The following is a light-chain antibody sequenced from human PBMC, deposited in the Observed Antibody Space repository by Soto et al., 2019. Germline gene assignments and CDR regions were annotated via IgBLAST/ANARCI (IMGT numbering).Light chain of an antibody. J-gene: IGLJ1*01. CDR3: GSYTSSNTYV. Sequence: QSALTQPASVSGSLGQSITISCTGTSSDVGGYNYVSWYQQHPGKAPKLMIFDVSNRPSGVSTRFSGSKSGNTASLTSSGLQAEDEADYYCGSYTSSNTYVFGTGTKVTVL. CDR2: DVS. CDR1: SSDVGGYNY. V-gene: IGLV2-14*01.